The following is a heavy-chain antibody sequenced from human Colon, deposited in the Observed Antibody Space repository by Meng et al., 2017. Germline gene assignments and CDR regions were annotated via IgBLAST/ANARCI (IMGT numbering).Heavy chain of an antibody. Sequence: GQLQQGGAGLLQPSETLSLPCAVYGGSCSGYYWSWIRQPPGKGLEGVGEINHSGSTNYNPSLKSRVTISVDTSKNQFSLKLSSVTAADTAVYYCARGRYSGYLPWGQGTLVTVSS. CDR2: INHSGST. V-gene: IGHV4-34*01. CDR1: GGSCSGYY. J-gene: IGHJ5*02. CDR3: ARGRYSGYLP. D-gene: IGHD5-12*01.